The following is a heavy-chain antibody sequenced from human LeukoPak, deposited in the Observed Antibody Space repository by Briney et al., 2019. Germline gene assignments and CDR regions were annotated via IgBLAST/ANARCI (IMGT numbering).Heavy chain of an antibody. CDR1: GYTFTSYG. CDR2: INPNNGGT. J-gene: IGHJ5*02. CDR3: ARDTGGNWFDP. D-gene: IGHD2-8*02. V-gene: IGHV1-2*02. Sequence: ASVKVSCKASGYTFTSYGISWVRQAPGQGLEWMGWINPNNGGTNYAQKFQGRVTMTRDTSISTAYMELSSLISDDTAVYYCARDTGGNWFDPWGQGTLVTVSS.